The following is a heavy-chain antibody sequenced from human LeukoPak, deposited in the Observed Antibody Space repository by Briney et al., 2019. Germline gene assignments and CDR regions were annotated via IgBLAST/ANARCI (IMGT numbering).Heavy chain of an antibody. V-gene: IGHV3-48*01. CDR2: ISSSSSTI. CDR3: AKAFSAWACEY. Sequence: PGGSLRLSCAASGFTFSSYSMNWVRQAPGKGLEWVSYISSSSSTIYYADSVKGRFTISRDDSKNTLYLQMDSLRAEDTAVYYCAKAFSAWACEYRGQGTLVTVSS. D-gene: IGHD6-19*01. CDR1: GFTFSSYS. J-gene: IGHJ4*02.